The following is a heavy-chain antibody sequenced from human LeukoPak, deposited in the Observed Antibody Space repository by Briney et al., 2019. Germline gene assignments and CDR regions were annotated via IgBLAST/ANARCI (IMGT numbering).Heavy chain of an antibody. Sequence: PGGSLRLSCAASGFTFSSYAMSWVRQAPGKGLEWVSAISGSGGSTYYADSVKGRFTISRDNSKNTLYLQMNSLRAEDTDIYYCENTRDYYGSGSYPPYYYMDVWGKGTTVTVSS. CDR1: GFTFSSYA. J-gene: IGHJ6*03. CDR3: ENTRDYYGSGSYPPYYYMDV. CDR2: ISGSGGST. V-gene: IGHV3-23*01. D-gene: IGHD3-10*01.